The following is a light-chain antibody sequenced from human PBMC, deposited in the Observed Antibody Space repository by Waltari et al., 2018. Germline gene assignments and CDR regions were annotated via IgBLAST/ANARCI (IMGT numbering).Light chain of an antibody. CDR1: QSVSSY. CDR3: QQRSNWPPKWT. J-gene: IGKJ1*01. CDR2: DAS. V-gene: IGKV3-11*01. Sequence: EIVLTQSPATLSLSPGERATLSCRASQSVSSYLAWYQQKPGQAPRLLIYDASNRATGIPDRFSRSGSGTDFTRTISSLEPEDFAVYYCQQRSNWPPKWTFGQGTKVEIK.